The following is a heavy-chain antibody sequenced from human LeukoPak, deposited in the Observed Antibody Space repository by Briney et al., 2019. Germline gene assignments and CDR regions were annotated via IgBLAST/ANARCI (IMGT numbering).Heavy chain of an antibody. CDR2: INPNSGGT. CDR1: GGTFSSYA. V-gene: IGHV1-2*02. J-gene: IGHJ4*02. Sequence: ASVKVSCKASGGTFSSYAISWVRQAPGQGLEWMGWINPNSGGTNYAQKFQGRVTMTRDTSISTAYMELSRLRSDDTAVYYCARDGRGYCSGGSCYSLLLDYWGQGTLVTVSS. D-gene: IGHD2-15*01. CDR3: ARDGRGYCSGGSCYSLLLDY.